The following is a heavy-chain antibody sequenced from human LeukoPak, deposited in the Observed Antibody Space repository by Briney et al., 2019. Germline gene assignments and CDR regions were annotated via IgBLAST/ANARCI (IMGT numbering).Heavy chain of an antibody. Sequence: ASETLSLTCAVYGGSFSGYYWSWIRQPPGKGLEWIGEINHSGSTNYNPSLKSRVTISVDTSKNQFSLKLSSVTAADTAVYYCATYSGYDLWNYWGQGTLVTVSS. CDR1: GGSFSGYY. V-gene: IGHV4-34*01. CDR2: INHSGST. CDR3: ATYSGYDLWNY. D-gene: IGHD5-12*01. J-gene: IGHJ4*02.